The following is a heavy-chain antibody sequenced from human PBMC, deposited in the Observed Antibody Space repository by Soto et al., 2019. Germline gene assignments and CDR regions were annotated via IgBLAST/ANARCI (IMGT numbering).Heavy chain of an antibody. CDR3: ASDYNAYQRQHVFDI. V-gene: IGHV1-46*02. CDR2: INPSGAST. Sequence: QVQLVQSGAEVKKPGASVKVACKASGYNFNSYYRHWVRQAPGQGPEWMGVINPSGASTSYAQKFQCRVTMTRDTSTSTVYRELSSLRSEDTALYYCASDYNAYQRQHVFDIWGQGTLVTVSS. CDR1: GYNFNSYY. J-gene: IGHJ3*02. D-gene: IGHD3-10*01.